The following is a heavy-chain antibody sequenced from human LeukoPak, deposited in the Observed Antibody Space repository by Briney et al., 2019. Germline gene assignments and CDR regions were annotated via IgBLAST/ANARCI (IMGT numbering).Heavy chain of an antibody. CDR3: AKDRYCSSTSCYGVYYYGMDV. V-gene: IGHV3-23*01. J-gene: IGHJ6*02. CDR1: GFTFSSYA. Sequence: PGGSLRLSCAASGFTFSSYAMNWVRQAPGKGLEWVSAISGSGGSTYYADSVKGRFTISRDNSKNTLYLQMNSLRAEDTAVYYCAKDRYCSSTSCYGVYYYGMDVWGQGTTVTVSS. CDR2: ISGSGGST. D-gene: IGHD2-2*01.